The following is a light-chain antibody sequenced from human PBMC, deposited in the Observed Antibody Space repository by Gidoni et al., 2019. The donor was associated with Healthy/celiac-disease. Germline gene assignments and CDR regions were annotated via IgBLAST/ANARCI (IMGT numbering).Light chain of an antibody. CDR1: QDNSNY. CDR2: DAS. J-gene: IGKJ5*01. CDR3: QQYDNLPPT. Sequence: DIQMTQSPSSLSASVGDRVTITCQASQDNSNYFNWYQQKPGKAPKLLIYDASNLETGVPSRFSGSGSGTDFTFTISSLQPEDIATYYFQQYDNLPPTFGQGTRLEIK. V-gene: IGKV1-33*01.